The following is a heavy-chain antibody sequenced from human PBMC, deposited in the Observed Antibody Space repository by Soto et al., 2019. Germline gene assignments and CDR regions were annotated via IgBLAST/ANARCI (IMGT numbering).Heavy chain of an antibody. CDR1: GYSISSGYY. CDR3: ARDQGTTTMIVVVSNNRFDP. V-gene: IGHV4-38-2*02. CDR2: IYHSGST. Sequence: SETRSLTCAVSGYSISSGYYWGCIRQPPGKGLEWIGSIYHSGSTYYNPSLKSRVTISVDTSKNQFSLKLSSVTAAGTAVYYCARDQGTTTMIVVVSNNRFDPWGQGTLVTVSS. J-gene: IGHJ5*02. D-gene: IGHD3-22*01.